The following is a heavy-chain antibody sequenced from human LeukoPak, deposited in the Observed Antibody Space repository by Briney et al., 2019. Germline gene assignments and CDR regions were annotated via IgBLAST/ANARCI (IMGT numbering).Heavy chain of an antibody. V-gene: IGHV3-7*05. J-gene: IGHJ6*02. Sequence: PGGSLRLSCAASGFTFSSYWMSWVRQAPGKGLEWVANIKQDGSEKYYVDSVKGRFTISRDNAKNSLYLQMNSLRAEDTAVYYCARSSKAESTRYSSGWYSGPPYYYGMDVWGQGTTVTVSS. D-gene: IGHD6-19*01. CDR3: ARSSKAESTRYSSGWYSGPPYYYGMDV. CDR1: GFTFSSYW. CDR2: IKQDGSEK.